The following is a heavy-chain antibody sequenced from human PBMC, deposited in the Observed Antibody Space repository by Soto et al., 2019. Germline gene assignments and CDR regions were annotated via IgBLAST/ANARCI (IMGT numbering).Heavy chain of an antibody. Sequence: PGGSLRLSCAASGFTFSAYILKWVRQATGKGLEWVSYISISSSIIYYADSVKGRFAISRDNAKNSLYLQMNSLRDEDTAVYYCARAEYRSSWTAEFDYWGQGTLVTVSS. CDR1: GFTFSAYI. CDR3: ARAEYRSSWTAEFDY. CDR2: ISISSSII. D-gene: IGHD6-13*01. J-gene: IGHJ4*02. V-gene: IGHV3-48*02.